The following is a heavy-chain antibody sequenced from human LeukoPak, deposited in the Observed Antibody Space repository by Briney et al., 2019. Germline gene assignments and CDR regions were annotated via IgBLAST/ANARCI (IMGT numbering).Heavy chain of an antibody. V-gene: IGHV4-39*07. CDR2: ISYGGGA. D-gene: IGHD3-3*01. J-gene: IGHJ4*02. CDR1: GGSISSNNYY. CDR3: ARNLEITIFGVVILDYFDY. Sequence: SETLSLTCTVSGGSISSNNYYWGWIRQPPGKGLEWIGSISYGGGAHFNPSLKSRVTIPVDTSKNQFSLKLSSVTAADTAVYYCARNLEITIFGVVILDYFDYWGQGTLVTVSS.